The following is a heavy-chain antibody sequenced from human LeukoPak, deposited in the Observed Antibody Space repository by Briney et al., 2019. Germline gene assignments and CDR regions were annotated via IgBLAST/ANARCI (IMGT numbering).Heavy chain of an antibody. J-gene: IGHJ4*02. V-gene: IGHV3-21*01. CDR2: ISSSSSYI. CDR3: ARDLYCSGGSCLGFDY. D-gene: IGHD2-15*01. Sequence: GGSLRLSCAASGFTFISYNMNWVRQAPGKGLEWVSSISSSSSYIYYADSVKGRFTISRDNAKNSLYLQMNSLRAEDTAVYYCARDLYCSGGSCLGFDYWGQGTLVTVSS. CDR1: GFTFISYN.